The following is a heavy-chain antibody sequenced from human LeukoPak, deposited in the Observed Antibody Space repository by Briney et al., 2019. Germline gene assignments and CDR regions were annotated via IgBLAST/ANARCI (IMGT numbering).Heavy chain of an antibody. V-gene: IGHV3-53*01. J-gene: IGHJ4*02. CDR3: ARDVSLKLWFLY. Sequence: PGGSLRLSCAASGFTVGTNYMSWLRQAPGRGLEWVSVMYSGGSTYYADSVKGRFTISSDNSMNTVYLQMNSLTADATAVYYCARDVSLKLWFLYWGQGTLVTVSS. D-gene: IGHD3-10*01. CDR2: MYSGGST. CDR1: GFTVGTNY.